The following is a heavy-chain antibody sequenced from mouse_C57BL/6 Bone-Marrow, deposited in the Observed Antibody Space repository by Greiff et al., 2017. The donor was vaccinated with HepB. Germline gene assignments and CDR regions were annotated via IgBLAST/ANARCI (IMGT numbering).Heavy chain of an antibody. J-gene: IGHJ4*01. D-gene: IGHD1-1*01. CDR1: GFSFNTYA. V-gene: IGHV10-1*01. CDR3: VREGLLRGFYYAMDY. CDR2: IRSKSNNYAT. Sequence: EVKLVESGGGLVQPKGSLKLSCAASGFSFNTYAMNWVRQAPGKGLEWVARIRSKSNNYATYYADSVKDRFTISRDDSESMLYLQMNNLKTEDTAMYYCVREGLLRGFYYAMDYWGQGTSVTVSS.